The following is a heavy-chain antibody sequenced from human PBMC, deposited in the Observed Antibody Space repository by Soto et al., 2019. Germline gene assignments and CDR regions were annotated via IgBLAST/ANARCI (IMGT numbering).Heavy chain of an antibody. J-gene: IGHJ3*02. CDR1: GYTFTSYY. D-gene: IGHD3-9*01. CDR2: INPSGGST. CDR3: ATPVRNYDSLPGRGDAFDI. V-gene: IGHV1-46*03. Sequence: ASVKVSCKASGYTFTSYYMHWVRQAPGQGLEWMGIINPSGGSTSYAQKFQGRVTMTRNTSTSTVYMELSSLRSEDTAVYYCATPVRNYDSLPGRGDAFDIWGQGTMVTVSS.